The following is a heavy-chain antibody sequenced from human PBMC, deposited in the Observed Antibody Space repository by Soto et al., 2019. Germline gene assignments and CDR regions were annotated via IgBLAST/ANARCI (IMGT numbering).Heavy chain of an antibody. CDR2: ISGGGRPI. CDR1: GFTFSTFS. J-gene: IGHJ4*02. CDR3: ARDLGWAFDS. Sequence: EVQLVESGGGSVQPGGSLRLSCAASGFTFSTFSMNWVRQAPGRGLEWISYISGGGRPISYADSVKGRFTISRDNAKSSLYLKMDSLTDEDTAVYYCARDLGWAFDSWGQGTLVTVSS. D-gene: IGHD6-19*01. V-gene: IGHV3-48*02.